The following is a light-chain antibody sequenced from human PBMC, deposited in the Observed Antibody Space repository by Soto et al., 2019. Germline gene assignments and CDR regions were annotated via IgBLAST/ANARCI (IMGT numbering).Light chain of an antibody. CDR2: GAS. V-gene: IGKV3-20*01. J-gene: IGKJ1*01. CDR1: QSVSSSY. CDR3: QQYDSYSNT. Sequence: EIVLTQSPGTLSLSPGERATLSCRASQSVSSSYLAWYQQKPGQAPRLLIYGASSRATGIPDRFSGSGSGTDFTLTISRLEPEDFATYYCQQYDSYSNTFGQGTRVEL.